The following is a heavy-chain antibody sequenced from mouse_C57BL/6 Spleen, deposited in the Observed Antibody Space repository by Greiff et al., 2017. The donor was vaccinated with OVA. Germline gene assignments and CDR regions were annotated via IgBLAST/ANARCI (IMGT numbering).Heavy chain of an antibody. CDR3: ARNSNYPFAY. CDR2: ISSGSSTI. CDR1: GFTFSDYG. J-gene: IGHJ3*01. V-gene: IGHV5-17*01. D-gene: IGHD2-5*01. Sequence: VQLKESGGGLVKPGGSLKLSCAASGFTFSDYGMHWVRQAPEKGLEWVAYISSGSSTIYYADTVKGRFTISRDNAKNTLFLQMTSLRSEDTAMYYCARNSNYPFAYWGQVTLVTVSA.